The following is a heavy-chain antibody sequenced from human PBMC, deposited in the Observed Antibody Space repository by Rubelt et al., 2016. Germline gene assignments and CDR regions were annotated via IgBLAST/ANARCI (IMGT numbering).Heavy chain of an antibody. V-gene: IGHV3-53*04. CDR2: IFSGGST. CDR1: GFTVSSHY. CDR3: ARGSTVTTGVFDY. Sequence: EVQLVESGGGLVQPGGSLRLSCVPSGFTVSSHYMSWVRQAPGKGLEWVSVIFSGGSTYYAGSVKGRFTISRHNSKNTLYLQMNSLRAEDTAVYYCARGSTVTTGVFDYWGQGTLVTVSS. D-gene: IGHD4-11*01. J-gene: IGHJ4*02.